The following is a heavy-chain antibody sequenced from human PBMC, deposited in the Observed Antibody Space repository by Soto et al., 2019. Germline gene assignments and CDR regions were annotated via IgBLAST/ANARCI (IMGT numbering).Heavy chain of an antibody. V-gene: IGHV4-31*02. CDR1: GGSISSGDYY. J-gene: IGHJ5*02. Sequence: VQLRESGPGLVKPSQTLSLTCAVSGGSISSGDYYWSWIRQQPGKDLEWIGFTDYSGSTYYNPSLRSRVTISVDTSKNQFSLSLNSVTAAASAVYYCARAIAVTTPWFDPWGQGTLVTVSS. CDR3: ARAIAVTTPWFDP. CDR2: TDYSGST. D-gene: IGHD4-17*01.